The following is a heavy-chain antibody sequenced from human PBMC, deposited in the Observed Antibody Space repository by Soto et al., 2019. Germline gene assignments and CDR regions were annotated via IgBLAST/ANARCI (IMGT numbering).Heavy chain of an antibody. CDR1: GFTFSSYW. Sequence: GGSLRLSCAASGFTFSSYWMSWVRQAPGKGLEWVANIKQDGSEKYYVDSVKGRFTISRDNAKNSLYLQMNSLRAEDTAVYYCARVQWGSSSSDYGMDVWGQGTTVTVSS. V-gene: IGHV3-7*05. D-gene: IGHD6-13*01. CDR2: IKQDGSEK. J-gene: IGHJ6*02. CDR3: ARVQWGSSSSDYGMDV.